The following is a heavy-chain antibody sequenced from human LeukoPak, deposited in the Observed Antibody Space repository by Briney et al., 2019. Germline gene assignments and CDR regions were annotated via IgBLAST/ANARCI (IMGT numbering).Heavy chain of an antibody. CDR1: GFTFSSYN. CDR2: ISSSSSYI. CDR3: AKGLYDYYYYYMDV. J-gene: IGHJ6*03. V-gene: IGHV3-21*03. D-gene: IGHD2-8*01. Sequence: PGGSLRLSCAASGFTFSSYNMNWVRQAPGKGLEWVTSISSSSSYIHYADSVKGRFTISRDNAKNSLCLQMNSLRAEDTAVYYFAKGLYDYYYYYMDVWGKGTTVTVSS.